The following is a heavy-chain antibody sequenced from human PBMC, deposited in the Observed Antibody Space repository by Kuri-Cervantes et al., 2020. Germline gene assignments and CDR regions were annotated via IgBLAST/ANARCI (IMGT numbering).Heavy chain of an antibody. Sequence: VKVSCKASGYSLGNYGINWVRQAPGQGPEWMGWINSNTGNPAYSPGFTGRFGFSLDTSVSTAYLQISSLEPEDSAVYYCARGGMFDYWGQRSLVTVSS. V-gene: IGHV7-4-1*02. J-gene: IGHJ4*02. CDR2: INSNTGNP. CDR3: ARGGMFDY. CDR1: GYSLGNYG. D-gene: IGHD1-14*01.